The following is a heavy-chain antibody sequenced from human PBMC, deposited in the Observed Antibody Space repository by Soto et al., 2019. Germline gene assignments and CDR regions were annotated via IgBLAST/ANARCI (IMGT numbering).Heavy chain of an antibody. CDR1: GFTSSSYS. CDR3: ARDGEYYYDSSGYSFDY. Sequence: SLRLSCAASGFTSSSYSMNWVRQAPGKGLEWVSSISSSSSYIYYADSVKGRFTISRDNAKNSLYLQMNSLRAEDTAVYYCARDGEYYYDSSGYSFDYWGQGTLVTVSS. D-gene: IGHD3-22*01. J-gene: IGHJ4*02. CDR2: ISSSSSYI. V-gene: IGHV3-21*01.